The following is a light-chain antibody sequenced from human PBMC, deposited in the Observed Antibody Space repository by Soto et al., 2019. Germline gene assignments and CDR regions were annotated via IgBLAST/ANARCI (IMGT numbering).Light chain of an antibody. V-gene: IGLV2-8*01. Sequence: QSALTQPPSASGSPGQSVTISCTGTKNDIGVYDFVSWYQHHPGKAPRLIIYVVVQRPSGVPDRFSGYKSGNTASLTVSGLQAADEADYFCKSYAGSNTYVFGSGTKVTVL. CDR2: VVV. CDR3: KSYAGSNTYV. CDR1: KNDIGVYDF. J-gene: IGLJ1*01.